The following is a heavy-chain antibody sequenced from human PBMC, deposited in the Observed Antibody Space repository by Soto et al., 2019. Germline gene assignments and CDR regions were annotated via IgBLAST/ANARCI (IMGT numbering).Heavy chain of an antibody. D-gene: IGHD3-16*01. CDR3: ARGTLRYYAIDV. CDR2: INAGSGNT. Sequence: SVKGSCKASGYSFTNHAIHWGRQAPVQSPEWMGWINAGSGNTKSSQKFQGRVTITRDTSASTAYMELSSLRSEDTAVYYCARGTLRYYAIDVWGQGTTVTVSS. J-gene: IGHJ6*02. V-gene: IGHV1-3*01. CDR1: GYSFTNHA.